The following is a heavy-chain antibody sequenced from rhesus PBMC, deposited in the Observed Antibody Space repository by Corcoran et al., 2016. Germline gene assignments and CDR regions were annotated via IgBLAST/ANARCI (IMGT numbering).Heavy chain of an antibody. CDR3: ASLYYEDDYGYYDPETPYY. CDR1: VGSLTGSY. Sequence: QVQLQESGPGLVKPSETLSLTCAVSVGSLTGSYLTWLLHPPGNGVAGVGLIGCSSGNTYYNPSLKSRVTISTDTSKNQFSLKLSSVTAADTAVYYCASLYYEDDYGYYDPETPYYWGQGVLVTVSS. J-gene: IGHJ4*01. D-gene: IGHD3-9*01. V-gene: IGHV4-165*02. CDR2: IGCSSGNT.